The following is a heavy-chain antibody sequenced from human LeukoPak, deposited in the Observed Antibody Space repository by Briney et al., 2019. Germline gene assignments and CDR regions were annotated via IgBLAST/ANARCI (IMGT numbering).Heavy chain of an antibody. D-gene: IGHD6-13*01. CDR1: CGSISSGDYY. V-gene: IGHV4-30-4*08. CDR2: IYYSGST. CDR3: ARDGEGGSSSSFDY. Sequence: SQTLSLTCTVSCGSISSGDYYWSWIRQPPGKGLEWIGYIYYSGSTYYSPSLKSRVTISVDTSKNQFSLKLSSVTAADTAVYYCARDGEGGSSSSFDYWGQGTLVTVSS. J-gene: IGHJ4*02.